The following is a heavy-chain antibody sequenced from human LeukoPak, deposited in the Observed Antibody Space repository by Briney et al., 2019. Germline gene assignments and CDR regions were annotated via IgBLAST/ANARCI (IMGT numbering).Heavy chain of an antibody. CDR3: AFMVRGGGYYYYGMDV. D-gene: IGHD3-10*01. Sequence: ASVKVSCKASGGTFSSYAISWVRQAPGQGLEWMGGIIPIFGTANYAQKFQGRVTITADESTSTAYMELSSLRSEDTAVYYCAFMVRGGGYYYYGMDVWGQGTTVTVSS. V-gene: IGHV1-69*13. CDR2: IIPIFGTA. CDR1: GGTFSSYA. J-gene: IGHJ6*02.